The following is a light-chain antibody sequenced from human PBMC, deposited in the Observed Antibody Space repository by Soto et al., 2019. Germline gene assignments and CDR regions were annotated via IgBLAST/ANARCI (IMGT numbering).Light chain of an antibody. Sequence: DIQMTQSPSTLSGSVGGRVTITCRASQTISSWLAWYQQKPGKAPNLLIYGASNLHSGVPSRFSGSGSGTNFTLTISSLQPEDFATYYCQQANSFPITFGQGTRLEIK. J-gene: IGKJ5*01. CDR3: QQANSFPIT. CDR2: GAS. V-gene: IGKV1-12*01. CDR1: QTISSW.